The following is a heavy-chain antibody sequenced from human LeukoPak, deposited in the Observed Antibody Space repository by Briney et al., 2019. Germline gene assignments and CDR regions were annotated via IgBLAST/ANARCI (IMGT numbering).Heavy chain of an antibody. CDR1: GFIFSRYW. CDR2: INGHETST. CDR3: ASLTHYNSRSFAFDI. Sequence: GGSLRLSCAASGFIFSRYWMYWVRQAPGKGLVWVSHINGHETSTNYADFVKGRFTISRDNAKNTLYLQMNSLRAEDTALYYCASLTHYNSRSFAFDIWGHGTMVTVSS. V-gene: IGHV3-74*01. J-gene: IGHJ3*02. D-gene: IGHD3-22*01.